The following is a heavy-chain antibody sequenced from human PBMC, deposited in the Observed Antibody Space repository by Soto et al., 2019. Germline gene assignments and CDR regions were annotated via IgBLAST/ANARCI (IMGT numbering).Heavy chain of an antibody. CDR1: GGTFSNYA. Sequence: GASVKVSCKASGGTFSNYAISWVRQAPGQGLEWMGGIIPILDAVFYAPKFQGRVTITADESTSTAYIQLSSLRSEDTAMYYCARDRNFYGSGSSPPEFGYWGQRTLVTVSS. D-gene: IGHD3-10*01. CDR2: IIPILDAV. CDR3: ARDRNFYGSGSSPPEFGY. V-gene: IGHV1-69*13. J-gene: IGHJ4*02.